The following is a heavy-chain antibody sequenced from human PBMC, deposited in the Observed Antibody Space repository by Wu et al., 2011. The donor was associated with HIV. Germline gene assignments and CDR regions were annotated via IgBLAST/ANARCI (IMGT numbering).Heavy chain of an antibody. Sequence: QVQLVQSGAEVKKPGSSVKVSCKASGGTFNSYGISWVRQAPGQGLEWMGGIIPMFGTAKYAQKFQGRVTITADKSTSTAYMELSSLRSEDTAVYYCARGRGYSGYDTEGNALDIWGQGTMVTVSS. D-gene: IGHD5-12*01. J-gene: IGHJ3*02. CDR1: GGTFNSYG. CDR3: ARGRGYSGYDTEGNALDI. V-gene: IGHV1-69*14. CDR2: IIPMFGTA.